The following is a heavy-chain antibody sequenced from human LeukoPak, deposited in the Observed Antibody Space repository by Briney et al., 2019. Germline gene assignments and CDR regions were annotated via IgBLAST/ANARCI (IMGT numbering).Heavy chain of an antibody. CDR1: GVPISDHY. D-gene: IGHD2-15*01. J-gene: IGHJ6*03. Sequence: PSETLSLTCTVSGVPISDHYWSWVRQPPGKGLEWIGYFRYSGGANSNPALKSRLTMSVDTSKNDFSPKLRSVTAADTAVYYCARVPKRYCSGGSCHFYYYMDVWGKGTTVTVSS. V-gene: IGHV4-59*11. CDR2: FRYSGGA. CDR3: ARVPKRYCSGGSCHFYYYMDV.